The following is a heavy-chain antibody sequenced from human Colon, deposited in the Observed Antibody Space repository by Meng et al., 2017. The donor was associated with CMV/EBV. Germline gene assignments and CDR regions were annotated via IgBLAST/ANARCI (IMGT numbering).Heavy chain of an antibody. Sequence: SETLSLTCTVSGGSISTYYWTWIRQPPGKGLEWIGNIYYTGSAKYNPSLKSRLTISVDTAKNQFSLKLSSVTAADTAIYYCARADPSVAMYYFDYWGPGTLVTVSS. CDR1: GGSISTYY. D-gene: IGHD5-12*01. J-gene: IGHJ4*02. V-gene: IGHV4-59*13. CDR2: IYYTGSA. CDR3: ARADPSVAMYYFDY.